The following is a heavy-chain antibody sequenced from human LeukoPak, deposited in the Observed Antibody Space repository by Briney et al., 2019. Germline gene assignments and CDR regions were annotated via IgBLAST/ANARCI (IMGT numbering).Heavy chain of an antibody. Sequence: SETPSLTCTVSGGSISSSSYYWGWIRQPPGKGLEWIGSIYYSGSTYYNPSLKSRVTISVDTSKNQFSLKLSSVTAADTAVYYCARSITMIVVDAFDIWGQGTMVTVSS. J-gene: IGHJ3*02. CDR1: GGSISSSSYY. V-gene: IGHV4-39*01. CDR3: ARSITMIVVDAFDI. D-gene: IGHD3-22*01. CDR2: IYYSGST.